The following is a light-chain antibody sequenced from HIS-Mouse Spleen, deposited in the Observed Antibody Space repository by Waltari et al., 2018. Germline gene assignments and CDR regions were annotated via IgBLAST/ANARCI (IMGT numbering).Light chain of an antibody. V-gene: IGLV2-23*01. J-gene: IGLJ3*02. CDR3: CSYAGSSTWV. CDR1: SSDVGSYNL. Sequence: QSALTQPASRSGSPGQSITISCTGTSSDVGSYNLVSGYQQHPGKAPKLMIYEGSKRPSGVSNRFSGSKSGNTASLTISGLQAEDEADYYCCSYAGSSTWVFGGGTKLTVL. CDR2: EGS.